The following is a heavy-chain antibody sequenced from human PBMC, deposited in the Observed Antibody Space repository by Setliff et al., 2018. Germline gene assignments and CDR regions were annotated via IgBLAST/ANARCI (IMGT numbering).Heavy chain of an antibody. V-gene: IGHV5-51*01. Sequence: GESLKISCQGSGYTFTNYWIGWVRQMPGKGLEWMGILKPGDSGIRYSPSFQGQVTLSADTSIATAYLHWTSLKASDTAMYYCVRHPYYDSSGYYSYFDCWGQGALVTVSS. CDR3: VRHPYYDSSGYYSYFDC. CDR2: LKPGDSGI. D-gene: IGHD3-22*01. CDR1: GYTFTNYW. J-gene: IGHJ4*02.